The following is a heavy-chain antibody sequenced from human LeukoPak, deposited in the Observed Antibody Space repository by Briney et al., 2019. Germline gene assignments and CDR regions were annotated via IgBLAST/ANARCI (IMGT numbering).Heavy chain of an antibody. Sequence: PGGSLRLSCAASGFTFSSYAMNWVRQAPGKGLEWVSGISWNSGSIGYADSVKGRFTISRDNAKNSLYLQMNSLRAEDTALYYCAKDLAAAGLLDYYYYGMDVWGQGTTVTVSS. CDR1: GFTFSSYA. J-gene: IGHJ6*02. D-gene: IGHD6-13*01. CDR3: AKDLAAAGLLDYYYYGMDV. CDR2: ISWNSGSI. V-gene: IGHV3-9*01.